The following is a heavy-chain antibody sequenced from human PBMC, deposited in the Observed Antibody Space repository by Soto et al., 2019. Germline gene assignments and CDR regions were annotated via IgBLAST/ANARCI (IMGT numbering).Heavy chain of an antibody. CDR2: ISFNGDVT. CDR1: GSSFSAYY. Sequence: LRLSCAASGSSFSAYYMSWIRQAPGKGLEWVSYISFNGDVTRYSDSVEGRFTVSRDNAKKSLYLQMNSLRVEDTAVYYCARENGHPGHNYAMDVWGQGTTVTVSS. D-gene: IGHD2-8*01. CDR3: ARENGHPGHNYAMDV. V-gene: IGHV3-11*01. J-gene: IGHJ6*02.